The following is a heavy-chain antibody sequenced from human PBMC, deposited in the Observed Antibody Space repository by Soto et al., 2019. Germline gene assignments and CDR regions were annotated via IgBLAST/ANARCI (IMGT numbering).Heavy chain of an antibody. CDR1: GDSITTYKW. D-gene: IGHD1-1*01. CDR3: ATFQLREYYYAMHI. Sequence: PSETLSLTCGVSGDSITTYKWWTWVRQTPGKGLEWIGEIYDSGNTRYNPSLKSRVTISKDTSKNELSLKLNSVTVADTAVYYCATFQLREYYYAMHISGQATTVTVSS. CDR2: IYDSGNT. V-gene: IGHV4-4*02. J-gene: IGHJ6*02.